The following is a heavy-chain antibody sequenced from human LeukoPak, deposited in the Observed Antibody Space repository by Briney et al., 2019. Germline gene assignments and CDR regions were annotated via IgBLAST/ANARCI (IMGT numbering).Heavy chain of an antibody. D-gene: IGHD4-11*01. V-gene: IGHV1-46*01. Sequence: AASVKVSCKASGYAFASYHTHWMRQAPGQGLGWMGIIIPSSGSTTYAQKFQGRVTMTRNTSTSTVYMELSSLTSDDTAVYFCARSDYNDYRGLGFWGQGTLVTVSS. CDR1: GYAFASYH. CDR2: IIPSSGST. CDR3: ARSDYNDYRGLGF. J-gene: IGHJ4*02.